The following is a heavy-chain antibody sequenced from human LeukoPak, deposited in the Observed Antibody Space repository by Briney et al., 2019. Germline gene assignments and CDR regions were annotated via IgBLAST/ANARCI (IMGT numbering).Heavy chain of an antibody. Sequence: ASVKVSCKASGYTFTGYYMHWLRQAPGQGLEWMGWINPNSGGTNYAQKLQGRVTMTRDTSISTAYMELISLISDDTAVYYCARDLRDDFWSGYSTSSHDAFDIWGQGTMVTVSS. CDR2: INPNSGGT. V-gene: IGHV1-2*02. CDR3: ARDLRDDFWSGYSTSSHDAFDI. D-gene: IGHD3-3*01. J-gene: IGHJ3*02. CDR1: GYTFTGYY.